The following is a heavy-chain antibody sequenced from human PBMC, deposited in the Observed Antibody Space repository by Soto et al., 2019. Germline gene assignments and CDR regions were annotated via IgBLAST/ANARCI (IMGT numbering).Heavy chain of an antibody. J-gene: IGHJ5*02. Sequence: SETLSLTCTVSGGSVSSGSYYWSWIRQRPGKGLEWIAYIYYSGNTNYNPSLKSRVTISLDTSKNQFSLKLSSVTAADTAVYYCARRSSGYYVLSWFDPWGQGTLVTVSS. CDR3: ARRSSGYYVLSWFDP. CDR1: GGSVSSGSYY. CDR2: IYYSGNT. D-gene: IGHD3-22*01. V-gene: IGHV4-61*01.